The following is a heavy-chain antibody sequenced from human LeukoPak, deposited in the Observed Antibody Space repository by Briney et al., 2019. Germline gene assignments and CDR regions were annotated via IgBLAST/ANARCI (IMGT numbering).Heavy chain of an antibody. V-gene: IGHV3-66*01. J-gene: IGHJ6*02. CDR1: GFTVSSYY. CDR2: SGGST. CDR3: ARSYSNHLFGMDV. Sequence: GGSLRLSCAAPGFTVSSYYMTWVRQAPGKGLEWVSVSGGSTYYADSVKGRVAISRDNSKNTVFLQMNSVRAEDTAVYYCARSYSNHLFGMDVWGQGTTVTVSS. D-gene: IGHD4-11*01.